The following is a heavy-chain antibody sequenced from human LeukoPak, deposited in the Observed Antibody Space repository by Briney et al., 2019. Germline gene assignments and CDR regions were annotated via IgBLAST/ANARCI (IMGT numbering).Heavy chain of an antibody. CDR1: GYIFTGYY. CDR2: INPNNGGT. J-gene: IGHJ6*03. D-gene: IGHD6-19*01. V-gene: IGHV1-2*02. Sequence: ASVKVSCKASGYIFTGYYMHWVRQAPGQGLEWMGWINPNNGGTKYAQKFQGRVTMTRDTSISTAYMELGRLTSDDTAIYYCARGTAIALADYYYYMDVWGKGTTVTVSS. CDR3: ARGTAIALADYYYYMDV.